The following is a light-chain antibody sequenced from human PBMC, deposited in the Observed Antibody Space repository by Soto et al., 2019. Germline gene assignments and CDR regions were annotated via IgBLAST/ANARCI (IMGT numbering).Light chain of an antibody. Sequence: EIVLTQSPGTLSLSPGERATLSCRASQTVSSTYLAWYQQKPGQAPRLLISGASSRATVIPDRFSGSGSGTDFTLTISRLEPEDFAVYYWQQFYGSPRTFGQGTKVEI. CDR1: QTVSSTY. J-gene: IGKJ1*01. CDR3: QQFYGSPRT. V-gene: IGKV3-20*01. CDR2: GAS.